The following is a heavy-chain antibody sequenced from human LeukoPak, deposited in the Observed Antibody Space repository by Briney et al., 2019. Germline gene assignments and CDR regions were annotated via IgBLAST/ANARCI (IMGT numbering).Heavy chain of an antibody. V-gene: IGHV3-21*01. D-gene: IGHD3-22*01. Sequence: PGGSLRLSCAASGFTFSSYSMYWVRQAPGKGLEWVSSISSSSSYIYYADSVKGRFTISRDNAKNSLYLQMNSLRAEDTAVYYCARDLYPYDSSGSFWFDPWGQGTLVTVSS. CDR2: ISSSSSYI. CDR1: GFTFSSYS. CDR3: ARDLYPYDSSGSFWFDP. J-gene: IGHJ5*02.